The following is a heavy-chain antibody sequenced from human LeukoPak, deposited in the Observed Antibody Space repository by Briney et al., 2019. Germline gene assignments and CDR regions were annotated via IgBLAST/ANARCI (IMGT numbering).Heavy chain of an antibody. D-gene: IGHD2-2*01. V-gene: IGHV3-9*01. CDR3: AKEGRPAAPFFDY. J-gene: IGHJ4*02. CDR2: ISWNSGSI. Sequence: GGSLRLSCAASGFTFDGYAMHWVRQAPGKGLEWVSGISWNSGSIGYADSVKGRFTISRDNAKNSLYLQMNSLRAEDTALYYCAKEGRPAAPFFDYWGQGTLVTVSS. CDR1: GFTFDGYA.